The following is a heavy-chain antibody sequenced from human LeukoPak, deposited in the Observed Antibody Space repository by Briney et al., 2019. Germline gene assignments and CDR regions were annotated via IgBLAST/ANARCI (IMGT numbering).Heavy chain of an antibody. J-gene: IGHJ4*02. CDR1: GGSISSSSYY. Sequence: SETLSLTCTVSGGSISSSSYYWGWIRQPPGKGLEWIGSIYYSGSTYYNPSLKSRVTISVDTSKNQFSLKLSSVTAADTAVYYCASPLNRGYYPIGVDYWGQGTLVTVSS. D-gene: IGHD3-22*01. CDR2: IYYSGST. V-gene: IGHV4-39*01. CDR3: ASPLNRGYYPIGVDY.